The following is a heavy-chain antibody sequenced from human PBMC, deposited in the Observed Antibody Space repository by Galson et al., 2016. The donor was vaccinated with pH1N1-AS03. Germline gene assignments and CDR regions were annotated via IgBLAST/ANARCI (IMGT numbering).Heavy chain of an antibody. D-gene: IGHD1-1*01. J-gene: IGHJ5*02. CDR3: ARDGDIGAGTNWARNWFDP. CDR2: ISPDGSNQ. CDR1: GFSFSSYA. Sequence: SLRLSCAASGFSFSSYAMHWVRQAPGEGLEWVAIISPDGSNQYYADSVKGRFTISRDNSKNTLFLQMNNLRPEDTAIYYCARDGDIGAGTNWARNWFDPWGQGTLVTVSS. V-gene: IGHV3-30*01.